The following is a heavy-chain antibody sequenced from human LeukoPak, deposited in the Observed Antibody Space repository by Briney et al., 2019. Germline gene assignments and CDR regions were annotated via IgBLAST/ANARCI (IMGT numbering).Heavy chain of an antibody. CDR2: INPNSGGT. J-gene: IGHJ3*02. Sequence: GASVKVSCKASGYTFTGYYMHWVRQAPGQGLEWMGWINPNSGGTNYAQKFQGRVTMTRDTSISTAYMELSRLRSDDTAVYYCARERYCSGGSCRTDAFDIWGQGTMVTVSS. V-gene: IGHV1-2*02. CDR1: GYTFTGYY. D-gene: IGHD2-15*01. CDR3: ARERYCSGGSCRTDAFDI.